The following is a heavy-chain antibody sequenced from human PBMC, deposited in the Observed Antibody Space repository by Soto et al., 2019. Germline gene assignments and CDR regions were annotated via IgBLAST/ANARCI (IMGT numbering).Heavy chain of an antibody. V-gene: IGHV4-59*08. CDR3: ARRYGGTFDY. D-gene: IGHD2-15*01. CDR2: IYYSGST. J-gene: IGHJ4*02. Sequence: QVQLQESGPGLVKPSETLSLTCTVSGGSISSYYWSWIRQPPGKGLEWIGYIYYSGSTNYNPSLKSQVTISVDTSKNQFSLKLSSVTAADTAVYYCARRYGGTFDYWGQGTLVIVSS. CDR1: GGSISSYY.